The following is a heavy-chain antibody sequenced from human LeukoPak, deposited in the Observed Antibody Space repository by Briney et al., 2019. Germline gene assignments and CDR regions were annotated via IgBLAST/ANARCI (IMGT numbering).Heavy chain of an antibody. CDR1: GGSISSGGYY. Sequence: SETLPLTCTVSGGSISSGGYYWSWIRQHPGKGLEWIGYIYYSGSTYYNPSLKSRVTISVDTSKNQFSLKLSSVAAADTAVYYCARWGRSSFDYWGQGTLVTVSS. CDR3: ARWGRSSFDY. V-gene: IGHV4-31*03. CDR2: IYYSGST. D-gene: IGHD7-27*01. J-gene: IGHJ4*02.